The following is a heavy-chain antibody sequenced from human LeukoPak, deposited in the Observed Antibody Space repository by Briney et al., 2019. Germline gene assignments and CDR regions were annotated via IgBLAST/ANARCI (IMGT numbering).Heavy chain of an antibody. CDR1: GYTFTSYA. CDR2: IIPILGIA. Sequence: SVKVSCKASGYTFTSYAISWVRQAPGQGLEWMGRIIPILGIANYAQKFQGRVTITADKSTSTAYMELSSLRSEDTAVYYCASGDHYYDSSGYYPSLDYRGQGTLVTVSS. J-gene: IGHJ4*02. V-gene: IGHV1-69*04. D-gene: IGHD3-22*01. CDR3: ASGDHYYDSSGYYPSLDY.